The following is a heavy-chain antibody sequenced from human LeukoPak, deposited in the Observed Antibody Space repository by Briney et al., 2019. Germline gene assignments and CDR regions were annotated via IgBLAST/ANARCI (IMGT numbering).Heavy chain of an antibody. CDR2: ISGSGGST. CDR3: GRLHPTDNWFDP. J-gene: IGHJ5*02. CDR1: GFTFSSYA. D-gene: IGHD4-11*01. V-gene: IGHV3-23*01. Sequence: GGSLRLSCAASGFTFSSYAMGWVRQAPGKGLEWVSAISGSGGSTYYADSVKGRFAISRDNSKNTLYLQMNSLRAEDTAVYYCGRLHPTDNWFDPWGQGTLVTVSS.